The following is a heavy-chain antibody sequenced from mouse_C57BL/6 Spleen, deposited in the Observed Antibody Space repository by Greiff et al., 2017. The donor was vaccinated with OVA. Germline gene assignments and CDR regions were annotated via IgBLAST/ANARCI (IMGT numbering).Heavy chain of an antibody. CDR1: GYTFTSYW. J-gene: IGHJ1*03. CDR2: IDPSDSYT. V-gene: IGHV1-69*01. CDR3: ARRYYYGSSLYWYFDV. Sequence: QVQLQQPGAELVMPGASVKLSCKASGYTFTSYWMHWVKQRPGQGLAWIGEIDPSDSYTNYNQKFKGKSTLTVDKSSSTAYMQLSSLTSEDSAVYYCARRYYYGSSLYWYFDVWGTGTTVTVSS. D-gene: IGHD1-1*01.